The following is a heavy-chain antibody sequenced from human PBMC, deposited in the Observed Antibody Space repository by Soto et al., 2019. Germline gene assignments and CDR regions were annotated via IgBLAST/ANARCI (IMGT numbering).Heavy chain of an antibody. D-gene: IGHD6-19*01. J-gene: IGHJ4*02. Sequence: GGSLRLSCAASGFTFSSYAMSWVRQAPGKGLEWVSAISGSGGSTYYADSVKGRFTISRDNSKNTLYLQMNSLRAEDTAVYYCAKGLPWYSGGWYSRGHYFDYWGQGTLVTVSS. CDR2: ISGSGGST. CDR3: AKGLPWYSGGWYSRGHYFDY. V-gene: IGHV3-23*01. CDR1: GFTFSSYA.